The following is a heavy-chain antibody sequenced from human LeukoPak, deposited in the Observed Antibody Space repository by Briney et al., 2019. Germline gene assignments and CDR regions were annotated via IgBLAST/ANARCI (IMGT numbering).Heavy chain of an antibody. J-gene: IGHJ4*02. Sequence: GGSLRLSCAASGFTFSSYSLNWVRQAPGMGLEWVSYISSTSGTIYYADSVKGRFTISRDNAKNSLYLQMNRLRAEDTAVYYCVREGGFNNWGQGTLVTVSS. D-gene: IGHD3-16*01. CDR1: GFTFSSYS. V-gene: IGHV3-48*01. CDR3: VREGGFNN. CDR2: ISSTSGTI.